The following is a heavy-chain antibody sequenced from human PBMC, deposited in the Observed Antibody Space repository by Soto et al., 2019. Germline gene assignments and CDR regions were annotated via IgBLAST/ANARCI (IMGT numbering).Heavy chain of an antibody. J-gene: IGHJ6*02. D-gene: IGHD6-19*01. CDR2: IYYSGST. Sequence: QVQLQESGPGLVKPSETLSLTCTVSGGSVSSNSYYWSWIRQSPGKGLEWLGYIYYSGSTSYNPSLKSRVTISVDTSKNQFSLNLYSVTAADTAVYYCARQWLPNTYCYYGIDVWGQGTTVTVSS. V-gene: IGHV4-61*01. CDR3: ARQWLPNTYCYYGIDV. CDR1: GGSVSSNSYY.